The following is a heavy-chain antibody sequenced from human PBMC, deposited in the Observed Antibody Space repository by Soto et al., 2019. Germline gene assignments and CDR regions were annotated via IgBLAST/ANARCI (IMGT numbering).Heavy chain of an antibody. CDR2: INHSGST. D-gene: IGHD6-13*01. CDR3: ARVSGSSSFLYYYYYYGMDV. Sequence: SETLSLTCAVYGGSFSGYYWSWIRQPPGKGLEWIGEINHSGSTNYNPSLKSRVTISVDTSKNQFSLKLSSVTAADTAVYYCARVSGSSSFLYYYYYYGMDVWGQGTTVTVSS. J-gene: IGHJ6*02. V-gene: IGHV4-34*01. CDR1: GGSFSGYY.